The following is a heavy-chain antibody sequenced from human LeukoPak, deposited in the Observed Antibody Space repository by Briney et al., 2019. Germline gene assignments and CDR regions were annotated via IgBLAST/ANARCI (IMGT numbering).Heavy chain of an antibody. V-gene: IGHV4-39*01. D-gene: IGHD3-22*01. CDR3: ARLGLYYYDSSGYYLDKSFDY. CDR1: GGSISSSSYY. J-gene: IGHJ4*02. Sequence: SETLSLTCTVSGGSISSSSYYWGWIRQPPGKGLEWIGSIYYSGSTYYNPSLKSRVTISVDTSKNQFSLKLSSVTAADTAVYYCARLGLYYYDSSGYYLDKSFDYWGQGTLVTVSS. CDR2: IYYSGST.